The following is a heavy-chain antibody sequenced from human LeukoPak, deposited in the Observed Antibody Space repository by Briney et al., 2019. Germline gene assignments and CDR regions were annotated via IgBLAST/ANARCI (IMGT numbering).Heavy chain of an antibody. D-gene: IGHD3-22*01. J-gene: IGHJ6*03. CDR1: GYTFTGYY. CDR2: INPNSGGT. Sequence: GASVKVSCKASGYTFTGYYMHWVRQAPGQGLEWMGWINPNSGGTNYAQKFQGRVTMTRDTSISTAYMELSRLRSDDTAVYYCARGSSIITMIYYYYMDVWGKGTTVTVSS. V-gene: IGHV1-2*02. CDR3: ARGSSIITMIYYYYMDV.